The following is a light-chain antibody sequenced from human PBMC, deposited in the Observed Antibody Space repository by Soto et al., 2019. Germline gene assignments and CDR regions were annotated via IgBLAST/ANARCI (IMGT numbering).Light chain of an antibody. CDR2: WAS. CDR3: QQYHSTPKT. V-gene: IGKV4-1*01. Sequence: DIVMTQSPDSLAVSLGERATINCKDSQSVLYSSNNKNYLAWYQQKPGQPPKLLIYWASTREFGVPDRFSGSGSGTDFTLTISSLQAEDVAVYYCQQYHSTPKTFGQGTKVEIK. J-gene: IGKJ1*01. CDR1: QSVLYSSNNKNY.